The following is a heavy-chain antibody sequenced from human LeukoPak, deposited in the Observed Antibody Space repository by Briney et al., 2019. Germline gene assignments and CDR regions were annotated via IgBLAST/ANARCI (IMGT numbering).Heavy chain of an antibody. CDR2: MRYDGSNK. V-gene: IGHV3-30*02. D-gene: IGHD6-13*01. J-gene: IGHJ3*02. CDR3: ANDDLRYSSSWSGASDI. Sequence: PGGSLRLSCAASGFTFSSYGMHWVRQAPGKGLEWVAFMRYDGSNKYYADSVKGRFTISRDNSKNTLYLQMNSLRAEDTAVYYCANDDLRYSSSWSGASDIWGQGTMVTVSS. CDR1: GFTFSSYG.